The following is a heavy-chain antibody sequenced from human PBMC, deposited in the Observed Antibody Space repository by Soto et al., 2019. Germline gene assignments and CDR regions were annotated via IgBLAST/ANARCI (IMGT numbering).Heavy chain of an antibody. CDR1: GFTFDDYA. J-gene: IGHJ6*02. V-gene: IGHV3-43D*03. D-gene: IGHD6-13*01. CDR2: ISWDGGST. Sequence: GGSLRLSCAASGFTFDDYAMHWVRQAPGKGLEWVSLISWDGGSTYYADSVKGRFTISRDNSKNSLYLQMNSLRAEDTALFYCAKDRGSSWYGNCYYCMDYWGQGTTVTVSS. CDR3: AKDRGSSWYGNCYYCMDY.